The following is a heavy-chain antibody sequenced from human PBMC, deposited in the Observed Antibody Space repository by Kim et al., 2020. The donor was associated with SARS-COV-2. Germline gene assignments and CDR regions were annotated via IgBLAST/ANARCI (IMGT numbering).Heavy chain of an antibody. J-gene: IGHJ2*01. V-gene: IGHV3-23*05. Sequence: GGSLRLSCAASGFTFRNSAMRWVRQAPGKGLEWVSGIFGSGSETYYADSGKGRFTISRDNSKNILYLQMNTLRAEDTAVYYCAKQLHVTSVTFYWYFEPWGRRTLVAVSS. D-gene: IGHD6-6*01. CDR3: AKQLHVTSVTFYWYFEP. CDR2: IFGSGSET. CDR1: GFTFRNSA.